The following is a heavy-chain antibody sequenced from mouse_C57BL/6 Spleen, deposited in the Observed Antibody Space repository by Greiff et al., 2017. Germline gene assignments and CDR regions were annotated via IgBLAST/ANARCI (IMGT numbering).Heavy chain of an antibody. CDR1: GFTFSSYA. J-gene: IGHJ3*01. V-gene: IGHV5-4*01. Sequence: EVKLVESGGGLVKPGGSLKLSCAASGFTFSSYAMSWVRQTPEKRLEWVATISDGGSYTYYPDNVKGRFTISRDNAKNNLYLQMSHLKSEDTAMYYCARDPYYDYDGRFFAYWGQGTLVTVSA. CDR3: ARDPYYDYDGRFFAY. D-gene: IGHD2-4*01. CDR2: ISDGGSYT.